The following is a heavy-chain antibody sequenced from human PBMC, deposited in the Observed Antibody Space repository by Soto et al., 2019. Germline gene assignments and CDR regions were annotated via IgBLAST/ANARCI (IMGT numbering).Heavy chain of an antibody. CDR3: ARVYCSSNSCFLKY. D-gene: IGHD2-2*01. CDR1: GGTFSSYT. J-gene: IGHJ4*02. Sequence: ASVKVSCKASGGTFSSYTISWVRQAPGQGLEWMGRIIPILGIANYAQKFQGRVTITADKSTSTAYMELSSLRSEDTAVYYCARVYCSSNSCFLKYWGQGTLVTVSS. V-gene: IGHV1-69*02. CDR2: IIPILGIA.